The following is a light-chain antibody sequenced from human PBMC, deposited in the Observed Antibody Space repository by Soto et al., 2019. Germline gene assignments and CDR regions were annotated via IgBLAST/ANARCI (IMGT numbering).Light chain of an antibody. CDR3: QSYDSILSGSV. Sequence: SVLTQPPSVSGAPGQTVTIPCTGSSSNIGAGYDVHWYQQLPGTVPKLLIYGNTNRPSGVPDRFSGSKSGTSASLAITGLQAEDEGDFYCQSYDSILSGSVFGGGTQLTVL. J-gene: IGLJ3*02. V-gene: IGLV1-40*01. CDR1: SSNIGAGYD. CDR2: GNT.